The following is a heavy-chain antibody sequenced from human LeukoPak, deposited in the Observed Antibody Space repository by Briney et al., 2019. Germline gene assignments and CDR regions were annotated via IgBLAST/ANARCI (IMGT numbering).Heavy chain of an antibody. CDR2: ISATGDNT. D-gene: IGHD6-13*01. Sequence: QPGGSLRLSCAASGFTFSSYAMNWARQAPGKGLEWVSSISATGDNTYYADSVKGRFTISRDNSKKTLFLQMNSLRVEDTAVCYCAKDRQASAAWRGNWFDPWGHGTLVTVSS. CDR3: AKDRQASAAWRGNWFDP. J-gene: IGHJ5*02. CDR1: GFTFSSYA. V-gene: IGHV3-23*01.